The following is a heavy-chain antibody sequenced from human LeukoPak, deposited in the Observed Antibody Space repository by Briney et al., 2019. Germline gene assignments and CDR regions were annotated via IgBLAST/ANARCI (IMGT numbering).Heavy chain of an antibody. CDR3: VRGRYSSGWFKDKNWFDP. CDR1: GGSFSGYY. CDR2: INHSGST. D-gene: IGHD6-19*01. Sequence: SATLSLTCAVYGGSFSGYYWSWSRQPPGKGPEWIGEINHSGSTNYNPSLKSRVTISVDTSKNQFSLKLSSVTAADTAVYYCVRGRYSSGWFKDKNWFDPWGQGIPVTVSS. V-gene: IGHV4-34*01. J-gene: IGHJ5*02.